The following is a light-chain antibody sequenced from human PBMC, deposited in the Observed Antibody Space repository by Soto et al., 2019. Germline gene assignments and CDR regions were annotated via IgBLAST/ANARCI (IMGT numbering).Light chain of an antibody. V-gene: IGKV1-6*01. J-gene: IGKJ4*01. CDR3: LQDYNYPPT. CDR1: QGIRND. Sequence: AIQMTQSPSSLSASVGDRVTITGRASQGIRNDLGWYQQKPGKAPKLLIYAASSLQSGVPSRFSGSGSGTDLTLTISSLQPEDFANYYCLQDYNYPPTFGGWTKVEIK. CDR2: AAS.